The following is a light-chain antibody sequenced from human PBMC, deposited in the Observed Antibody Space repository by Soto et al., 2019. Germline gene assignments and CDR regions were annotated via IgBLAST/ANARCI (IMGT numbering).Light chain of an antibody. CDR3: QQYESNPPT. CDR2: WAS. J-gene: IGKJ2*01. CDR1: QSVLYSSNNKNY. Sequence: DIVMTQSPDSLAVSLGERATINCKSSQSVLYSSNNKNYLAWYQQRPGQPPKLLIYWASTRESGVPDRFSGSRSGRDFTLTITSLQAEDVAVYYCQQYESNPPTFGQGTKLEIK. V-gene: IGKV4-1*01.